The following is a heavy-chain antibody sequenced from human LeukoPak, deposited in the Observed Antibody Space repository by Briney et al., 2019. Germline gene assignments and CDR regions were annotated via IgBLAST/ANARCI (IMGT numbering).Heavy chain of an antibody. CDR1: GYTFSVYY. CDR2: INPNSGGT. CDR3: ARAKYSSSPGGGY. Sequence: ASVKVSCKASGYTFSVYYMHWVRQAPGQGLEWMGWINPNSGGTKYAQKFQGRVTMTRDTSISTAYMELSRLRSDDTAVCYCARAKYSSSPGGGYWGQGTPVTVSS. D-gene: IGHD6-6*01. V-gene: IGHV1-2*02. J-gene: IGHJ4*02.